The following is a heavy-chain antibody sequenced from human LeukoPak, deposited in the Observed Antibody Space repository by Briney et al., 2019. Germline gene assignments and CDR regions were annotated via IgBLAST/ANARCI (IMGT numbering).Heavy chain of an antibody. CDR2: IIPIFGTA. Sequence: SVKVSCKASGGTFSSYAISWVRQAPGQGLEWMGGIIPIFGTANYAQKFQGRVTITADESTSTAYMELSSLRSEDTAVYYCARDSGFGRGYSYAIKAWYYYYGMDVWGKGTTVTVSS. CDR3: ARDSGFGRGYSYAIKAWYYYYGMDV. V-gene: IGHV1-69*13. CDR1: GGTFSSYA. D-gene: IGHD5-18*01. J-gene: IGHJ6*04.